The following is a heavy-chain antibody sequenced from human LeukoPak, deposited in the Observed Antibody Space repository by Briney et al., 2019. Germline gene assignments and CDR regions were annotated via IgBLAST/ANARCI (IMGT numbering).Heavy chain of an antibody. J-gene: IGHJ3*02. Sequence: SETLSLTCTVSGASISSSTYYWGWIRQSPGKGLEWIGSIYYSGSTYYNPSLKSRVTISVDTSKNQFSLKPSSMTAADTAVYYCARLGDYDSSGYPLWAFDIWGQGTVVTVSS. V-gene: IGHV4-39*01. CDR2: IYYSGST. D-gene: IGHD3-22*01. CDR3: ARLGDYDSSGYPLWAFDI. CDR1: GASISSSTYY.